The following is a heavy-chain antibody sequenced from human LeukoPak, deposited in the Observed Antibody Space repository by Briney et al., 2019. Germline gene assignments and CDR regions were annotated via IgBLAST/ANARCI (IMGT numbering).Heavy chain of an antibody. V-gene: IGHV4-59*08. CDR2: IYYSGST. CDR1: GGSISSHC. J-gene: IGHJ3*02. D-gene: IGHD3-10*01. Sequence: SETLSLTCTVSGGSISSHCWSWIRQPPGKGLEWIGYIYYSGSTNYNPSLKSRVTISVDTSKNQFSLKLSSVTAADTAVYYCARRALWFGELLPDDAFDIWAKGQWSPSLQ. CDR3: ARRALWFGELLPDDAFDI.